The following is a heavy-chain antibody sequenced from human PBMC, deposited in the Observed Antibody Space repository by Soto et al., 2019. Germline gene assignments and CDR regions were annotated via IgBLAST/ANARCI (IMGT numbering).Heavy chain of an antibody. CDR1: GYTFTSYG. CDR2: ISAYNGNT. V-gene: IGHV1-18*04. Sequence: ASVNVSCKASGYTFTSYGISWVLQAPGQGLEWMGWISAYNGNTNYAQKLQGIVTMTTDTSTGTAYMELRSLRSDDTAVYYCARGVNYDFWSGYYVDAFDIWGQGTMVNVSS. D-gene: IGHD3-3*01. J-gene: IGHJ3*02. CDR3: ARGVNYDFWSGYYVDAFDI.